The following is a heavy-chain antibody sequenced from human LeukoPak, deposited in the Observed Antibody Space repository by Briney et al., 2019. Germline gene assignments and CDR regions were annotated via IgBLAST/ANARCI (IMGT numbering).Heavy chain of an antibody. CDR1: GYSISSGYY. Sequence: SETLSLTCAVSGYSISSGYYWGWIRQPPGKGLEWIGSIYHSGSTYYNPSLKSRVTISVDTSKNQFSLKLSSVTAADTAVYYCARELNDSSGYYFVYYWGQRTLVTVSS. CDR3: ARELNDSSGYYFVYY. CDR2: IYHSGST. J-gene: IGHJ4*02. V-gene: IGHV4-38-2*02. D-gene: IGHD3-22*01.